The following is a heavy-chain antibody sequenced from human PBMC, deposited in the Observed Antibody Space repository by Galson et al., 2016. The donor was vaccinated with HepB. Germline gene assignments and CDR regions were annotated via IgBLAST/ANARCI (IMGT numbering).Heavy chain of an antibody. D-gene: IGHD1-26*01. CDR1: GGSISSGGYY. J-gene: IGHJ5*02. CDR2: RFDSGST. Sequence: TLSLTCTVSGGSISSGGYYWSRIRQHPGKGLEWIGYRFDSGSTYYNPSLKSRLTISVDTSKNPFSLTLSSVTAADTAVYFCARGVGLSVGALEAEDNWFDPWGQGTLVTVSS. CDR3: ARGVGLSVGALEAEDNWFDP. V-gene: IGHV4-31*03.